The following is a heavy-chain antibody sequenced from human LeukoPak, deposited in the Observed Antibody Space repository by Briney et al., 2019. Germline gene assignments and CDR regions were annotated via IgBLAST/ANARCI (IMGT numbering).Heavy chain of an antibody. CDR2: IYYSGST. CDR3: ARAVRASSSWYSAFDI. J-gene: IGHJ3*02. CDR1: GGSISSSSYY. D-gene: IGHD6-13*01. V-gene: IGHV4-61*05. Sequence: SETLSLTCTVSGGSISSSSYYWGWIRQPPGKGLEWIGYIYYSGSTNYNPSLKSRVTISVDTSKNQFSLKLSSVTAADTAVYYCARAVRASSSWYSAFDIWGQGTMVTASS.